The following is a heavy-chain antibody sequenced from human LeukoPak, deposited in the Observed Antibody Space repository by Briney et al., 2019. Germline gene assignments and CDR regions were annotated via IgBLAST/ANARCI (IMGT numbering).Heavy chain of an antibody. CDR1: GFTFGRNW. CDR3: ASGSGSYFPGY. D-gene: IGHD3-10*01. V-gene: IGHV3-74*01. Sequence: GGSLRLSCAASGFTFGRNWMYWVRQAPGKGLVWVSRINIDGSSTSYADSVKGRFTISRDNAKNTLYLQMNSLRAEDTAVYYCASGSGSYFPGYWGQGTLFTVSS. CDR2: INIDGSST. J-gene: IGHJ4*02.